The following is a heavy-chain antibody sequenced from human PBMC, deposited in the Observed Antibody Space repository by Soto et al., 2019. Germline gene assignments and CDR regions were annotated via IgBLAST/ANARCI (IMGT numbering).Heavy chain of an antibody. CDR2: INHSGST. CDR3: ARQGYCSGCSCYRYNWFDP. D-gene: IGHD2-15*01. J-gene: IGHJ5*02. Sequence: SETLSLTCAVYGGSFSGYYWSWIRQPPGKGLGLIGEINHSGSTNYNPSLKSRVTISVDTSKNQFSLKLSSVTAADTAVYYSARQGYCSGCSCYRYNWFDPWGQGTLVTVSS. V-gene: IGHV4-34*01. CDR1: GGSFSGYY.